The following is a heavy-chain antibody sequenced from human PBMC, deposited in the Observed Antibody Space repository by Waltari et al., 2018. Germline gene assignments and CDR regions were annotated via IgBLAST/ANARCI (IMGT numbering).Heavy chain of an antibody. CDR2: INPNTGAA. J-gene: IGHJ3*01. D-gene: IGHD1-1*01. CDR3: ARGDNWNDRLDF. CDR1: GYTFISYY. V-gene: IGHV1-8*01. Sequence: QVQLVQSGAEVKKPGASVRVSCKASGYTFISYYINWVRQAPGQGLEWMGWINPNTGAARFAQNFQDRVTMTRSTSETTAYMEISDLTSHDTAVYYCARGDNWNDRLDFWGQGTKVTVSS.